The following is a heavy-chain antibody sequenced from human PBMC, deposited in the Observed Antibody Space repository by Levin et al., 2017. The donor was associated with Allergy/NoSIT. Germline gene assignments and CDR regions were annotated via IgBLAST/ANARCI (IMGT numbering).Heavy chain of an antibody. CDR3: ARDVIAVAGTGCFDY. CDR2: ISYDGSNK. V-gene: IGHV3-30-3*01. CDR1: GFTFSSYA. Sequence: GGSLRLSCAASGFTFSSYAMHWVRQAPGKGLEWVAVISYDGSNKYYADSVKGRFTISRDNSKNTLYLQMNSLRAEDTAVYYCARDVIAVAGTGCFDYWGQGTLVTVSS. J-gene: IGHJ4*02. D-gene: IGHD6-19*01.